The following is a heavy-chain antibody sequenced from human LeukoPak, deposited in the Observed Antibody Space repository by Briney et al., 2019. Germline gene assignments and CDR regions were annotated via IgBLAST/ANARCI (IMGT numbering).Heavy chain of an antibody. CDR3: AREDRDYGDYEFDY. V-gene: IGHV3-66*02. J-gene: IGHJ4*02. CDR1: GFTVSSNY. CDR2: IYSGGST. Sequence: GGSLRLSCAASGFTVSSNYMSWVRQAPGKGLKWVSVIYSGGSTYYADSVKGRFTISRDNSKNTLYLQMNSLRAEDTAVYYCAREDRDYGDYEFDYWGQGTLVTVSS. D-gene: IGHD4-17*01.